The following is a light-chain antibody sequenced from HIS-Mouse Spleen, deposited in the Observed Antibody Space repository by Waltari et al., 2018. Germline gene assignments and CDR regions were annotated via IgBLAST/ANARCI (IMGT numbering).Light chain of an antibody. CDR3: QQLNSYPPT. V-gene: IGKV1-9*01. CDR2: AAS. Sequence: DIQLTQSPFFLSASVGDRATITCRASHCISSYLAWYQQKPGKAPKLLIYAASTLQSGVPSRFSGSGSGTEFTLTISSLQPEDFATYYCQQLNSYPPTFGPGTKVDIK. CDR1: HCISSY. J-gene: IGKJ3*01.